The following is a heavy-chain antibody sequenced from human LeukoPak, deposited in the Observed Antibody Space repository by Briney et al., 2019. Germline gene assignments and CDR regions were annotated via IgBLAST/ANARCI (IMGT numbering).Heavy chain of an antibody. CDR2: ISGSGGST. CDR3: AKARRAVVNIVVVPAALDY. Sequence: PGGSLIPSCAAAGFTFSSYAMSWVRHAPGGGLEWVSAISGSGGSTYYADSVKGRFTISRDNSKNTLYLQMNSLRAEDTAVYYCAKARRAVVNIVVVPAALDYWGQGTLVTVSS. CDR1: GFTFSSYA. V-gene: IGHV3-23*01. D-gene: IGHD2-2*01. J-gene: IGHJ4*02.